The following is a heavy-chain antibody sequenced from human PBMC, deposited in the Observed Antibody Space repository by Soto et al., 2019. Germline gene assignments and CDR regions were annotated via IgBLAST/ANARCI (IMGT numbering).Heavy chain of an antibody. D-gene: IGHD4-17*01. V-gene: IGHV1-24*01. CDR2: FDPEDGET. J-gene: IGHJ6*02. Sequence: ASVKVSCKVSGYTHTELSMHWVRQAPGKGLEWIGGFDPEDGETIYAQKFQGRVTMTEDTSTDTAYMELSSLRSEDTAVYYCATKGDYDPNYYYYGMDVWGQGTTVTVSS. CDR1: GYTHTELS. CDR3: ATKGDYDPNYYYYGMDV.